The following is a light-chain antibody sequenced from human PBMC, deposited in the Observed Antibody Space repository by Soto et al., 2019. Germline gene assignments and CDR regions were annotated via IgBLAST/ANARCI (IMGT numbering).Light chain of an antibody. Sequence: EIVMTQSPATLSVSPGERATLSCRASQSISSNLAWYQQKPGQAPRLLIYGASTRGTGIPARFSGGGSGTDFSLTISGLQSEDFAVYYCQQHNNWPRTFGQGTKVEIK. CDR3: QQHNNWPRT. J-gene: IGKJ1*01. CDR2: GAS. CDR1: QSISSN. V-gene: IGKV3-15*01.